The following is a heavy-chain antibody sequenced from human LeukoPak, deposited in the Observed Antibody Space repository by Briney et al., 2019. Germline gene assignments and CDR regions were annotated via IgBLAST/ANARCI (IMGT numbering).Heavy chain of an antibody. V-gene: IGHV3-11*04. D-gene: IGHD3-10*01. CDR3: ARGDYYGSGSYSVPDY. J-gene: IGHJ4*02. Sequence: PGGSLRLSCAASGFTFSDYYMSWIRQALGKGLEWVSYISSSDSTIYYADSVKGRFTISRDNAKNSLYLQMNSLRAEDTAVYYCARGDYYGSGSYSVPDYWGQGTLVTVSS. CDR1: GFTFSDYY. CDR2: ISSSDSTI.